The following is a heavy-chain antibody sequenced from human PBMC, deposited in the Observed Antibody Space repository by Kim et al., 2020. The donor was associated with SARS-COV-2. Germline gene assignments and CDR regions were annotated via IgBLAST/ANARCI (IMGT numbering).Heavy chain of an antibody. CDR3: AKDISPKPGGSGSYYAGYYYYGMDV. Sequence: GGSLRLSCAASGFTFGDYAMHWVRQAPGKGLEWVSGISWNSGSIGYADSVKGRFTISRDNAKNSLYLQMNSLRAEDTALYYCAKDISPKPGGSGSYYAGYYYYGMDVWGQGTTVTVSS. D-gene: IGHD3-10*01. J-gene: IGHJ6*02. V-gene: IGHV3-9*01. CDR2: ISWNSGSI. CDR1: GFTFGDYA.